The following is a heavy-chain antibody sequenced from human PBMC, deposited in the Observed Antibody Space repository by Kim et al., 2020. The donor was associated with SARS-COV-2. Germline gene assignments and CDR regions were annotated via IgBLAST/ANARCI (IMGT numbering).Heavy chain of an antibody. CDR2: IKSDGSST. CDR1: GFTFSSYW. D-gene: IGHD3-10*01. CDR3: ARETMVRGDYSSDN. J-gene: IGHJ4*02. V-gene: IGHV3-74*01. Sequence: GGSLRLSCAASGFTFSSYWMHWVRQAPGKGLVWVSRIKSDGSSTSYADSVKGRFTISRDNAKNTLYLQMNSLRAEDTAVYHCARETMVRGDYSSDNWGQGTLVTVSS.